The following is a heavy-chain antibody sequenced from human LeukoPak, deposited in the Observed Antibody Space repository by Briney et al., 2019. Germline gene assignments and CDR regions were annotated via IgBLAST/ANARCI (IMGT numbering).Heavy chain of an antibody. V-gene: IGHV3-7*01. D-gene: IGHD1-1*01. CDR1: GFSFISYW. CDR2: IKQDGSAK. Sequence: GGSLRLSCAASGFSFISYWMSSVRQAPGKGLEWVANIKQDGSAKNYVDSVKGRFTISRDNAKNSLYLQLNSLRAEDTAVYYCAGCAGNSCYFDYWGQGTLVIVSS. J-gene: IGHJ4*02. CDR3: AGCAGNSCYFDY.